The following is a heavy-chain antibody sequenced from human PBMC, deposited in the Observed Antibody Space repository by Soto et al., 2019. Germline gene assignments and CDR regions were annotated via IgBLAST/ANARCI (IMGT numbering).Heavy chain of an antibody. CDR2: IIPIFGTA. D-gene: IGHD6-6*01. V-gene: IGHV1-69*13. CDR1: GGTFSSYA. Sequence: SVKVSCKASGGTFSSYAISWVRHAPGQGLEWMGGIIPIFGTANYAQKFQGRVTITADESTSTAYMELSSLRSEDTAVYYCARGLDSSSSPLSYYGMDVWGQGTTVTVSS. J-gene: IGHJ6*02. CDR3: ARGLDSSSSPLSYYGMDV.